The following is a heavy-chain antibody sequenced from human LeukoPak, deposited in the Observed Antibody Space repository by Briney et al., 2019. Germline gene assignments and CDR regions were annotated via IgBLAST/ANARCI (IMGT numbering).Heavy chain of an antibody. Sequence: ASMKVSCKTSGYTFTSYYVSWVRQAPGQGLEWMGWISGYNAKTKYVQKFQGRITMTIDTSTTTAYMELRSPTSDDTAVYYCARVRDYYASSDYSDYWGQGTLVTVSS. V-gene: IGHV1-18*04. D-gene: IGHD3-22*01. CDR2: ISGYNAKT. CDR1: GYTFTSYY. J-gene: IGHJ4*02. CDR3: ARVRDYYASSDYSDY.